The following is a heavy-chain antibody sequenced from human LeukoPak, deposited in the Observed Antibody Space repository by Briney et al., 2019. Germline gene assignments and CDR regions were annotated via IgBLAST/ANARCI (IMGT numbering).Heavy chain of an antibody. D-gene: IGHD5-18*01. Sequence: SETLSLTCTVSGGSISSYYWSWIRQPPGKGLEWIGYIYYSGSTNYNPSLKSRVTISVDTSKNQFSLKLSSVTAADTAVYYCARPGRGYSYGYDYWGQGTLVTVSS. J-gene: IGHJ4*02. CDR1: GGSISSYY. CDR3: ARPGRGYSYGYDY. V-gene: IGHV4-59*01. CDR2: IYYSGST.